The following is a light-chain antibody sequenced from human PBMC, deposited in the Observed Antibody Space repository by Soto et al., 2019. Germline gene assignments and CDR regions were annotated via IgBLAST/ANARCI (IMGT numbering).Light chain of an antibody. V-gene: IGKV3-11*01. CDR3: QQRDDWVS. CDR1: QSVRSY. CDR2: GAS. Sequence: ETVLTQSPATLSLSPGDTATLSCRASQSVRSYFAWDQQKPGQAPRLLIYGASTRATGIPARFSGSGSGTDFTLTISSLEPEDFAVYYCQQRDDWVSFGGGTKVEIK. J-gene: IGKJ4*01.